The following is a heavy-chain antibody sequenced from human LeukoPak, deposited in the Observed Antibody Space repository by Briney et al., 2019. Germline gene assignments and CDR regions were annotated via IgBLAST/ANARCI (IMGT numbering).Heavy chain of an antibody. D-gene: IGHD3-10*01. CDR1: GGSVSGYY. CDR2: INHSGST. V-gene: IGHV4-34*01. Sequence: SETLSLTCAVYGGSVSGYYWSWIRQPPGKGLEWIGEINHSGSTNYNPSLKSRVTISVDTSKNQFSLKLSSVTAADTAVYYCARDNSMLREVINDAFDIWGQGTMVTVSS. J-gene: IGHJ3*02. CDR3: ARDNSMLREVINDAFDI.